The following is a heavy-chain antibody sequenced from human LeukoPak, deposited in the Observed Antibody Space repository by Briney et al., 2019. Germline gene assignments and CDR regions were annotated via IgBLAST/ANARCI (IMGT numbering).Heavy chain of an antibody. CDR3: ARDHLVRGTTR. Sequence: PSETLSLTCTVSGGSISSSFYYWGWIRQPPGKGLEWIGSIYHSGSTYYNPSLKSRVTISVDTSRNQFSLNLSSVTAADTAVYYCARDHLVRGTTRWGQGTLVTVSS. V-gene: IGHV4-39*02. D-gene: IGHD3-10*01. J-gene: IGHJ4*02. CDR2: IYHSGST. CDR1: GGSISSSFYY.